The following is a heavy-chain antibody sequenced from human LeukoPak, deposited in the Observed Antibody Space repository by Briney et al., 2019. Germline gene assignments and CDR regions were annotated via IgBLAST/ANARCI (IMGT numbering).Heavy chain of an antibody. Sequence: GESLKISCKGSGYSFTSYWIGWVRQMPGKGLEWMGITYPGDSDTRYSPSFQGQVTISADKSINTAYLQWSSLKASDTAMYYCARYGPNYDFWSGYLDSWGQGTLVTVSS. D-gene: IGHD3-3*01. CDR1: GYSFTSYW. CDR3: ARYGPNYDFWSGYLDS. J-gene: IGHJ4*02. V-gene: IGHV5-51*01. CDR2: TYPGDSDT.